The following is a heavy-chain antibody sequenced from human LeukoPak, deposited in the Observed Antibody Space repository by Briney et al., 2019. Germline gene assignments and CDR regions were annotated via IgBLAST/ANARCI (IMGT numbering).Heavy chain of an antibody. D-gene: IGHD6-25*01. CDR3: ASESPTIAAFDY. V-gene: IGHV3-21*01. J-gene: IGHJ4*02. CDR1: GFTFSSYS. Sequence: ETGGSLRLSCAASGFTFSSYSMNWVRQAPGKGLEWDSSISSSSSYIYYADSVKGRFTISRDNAKNSLYLQMNSLRAEDTAVYYCASESPTIAAFDYWGQGTLVTVSS. CDR2: ISSSSSYI.